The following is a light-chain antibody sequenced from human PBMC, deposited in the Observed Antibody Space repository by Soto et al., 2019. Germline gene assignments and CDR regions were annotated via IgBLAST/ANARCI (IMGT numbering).Light chain of an antibody. CDR2: TAS. J-gene: IGKJ4*01. CDR1: QSISPY. Sequence: DIQLTQSPLSLSASVGDRINITCRASQSISPYLNWYQQKPGEAPQLLMYTASTLQSGVPPRFSGSGSGTDFTLTITSLQPEDLATFYCQQSYSSPPTFGGGTKVEI. CDR3: QQSYSSPPT. V-gene: IGKV1-39*01.